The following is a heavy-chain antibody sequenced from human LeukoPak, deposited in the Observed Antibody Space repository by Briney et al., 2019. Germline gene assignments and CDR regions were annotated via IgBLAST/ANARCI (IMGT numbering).Heavy chain of an antibody. CDR1: GFTFSNAW. V-gene: IGHV3-23*01. Sequence: GGSLRLSCAASGFTFSNAWMNWVRQAPGKGLEWVSVIAGSDGFTQYADSVKGRFTISRDNSKNTVYLQMNRLRVEDTALYYCVRSLDYWGQGTLVTVSS. CDR2: IAGSDGFT. CDR3: VRSLDY. J-gene: IGHJ4*02.